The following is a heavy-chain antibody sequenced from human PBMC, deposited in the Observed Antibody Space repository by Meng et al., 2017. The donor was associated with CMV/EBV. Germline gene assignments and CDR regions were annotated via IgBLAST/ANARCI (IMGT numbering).Heavy chain of an antibody. CDR3: ARARYAPGYCSSTSCYNRWGMDV. CDR2: IIPIFGTA. J-gene: IGHJ6*02. CDR1: GGTFSSYA. V-gene: IGHV1-69*05. Sequence: SVKVSCKASGGTFSSYAISWVRQAPGQGLEWMGGIIPIFGTANYAQKFQGRVTITTDESTSTAYMELSSLRSEDTAVYYCARARYAPGYCSSTSCYNRWGMDVWGQGTTVTVSS. D-gene: IGHD2-2*02.